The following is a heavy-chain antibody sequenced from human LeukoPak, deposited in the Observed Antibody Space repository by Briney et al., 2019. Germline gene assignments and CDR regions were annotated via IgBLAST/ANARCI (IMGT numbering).Heavy chain of an antibody. CDR3: ARYTSSSDPYFDY. V-gene: IGHV4-4*07. Sequence: SETLSLTCTVSGGSISLHFWTWIRQPAGKGLEWIGRIYSSGSTNYNPSLKSRVTMSIDTFKNQFSLKVSSVTAADTAVYYCARYTSSSDPYFDYWGQGALVTVSS. CDR1: GGSISLHF. D-gene: IGHD6-6*01. J-gene: IGHJ4*02. CDR2: IYSSGST.